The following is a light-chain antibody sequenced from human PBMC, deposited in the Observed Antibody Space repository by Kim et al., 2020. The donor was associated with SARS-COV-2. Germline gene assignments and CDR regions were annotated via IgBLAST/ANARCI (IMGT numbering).Light chain of an antibody. V-gene: IGLV4-69*01. CDR3: QTWGTGIP. CDR2: LNSDGSH. CDR1: SGHSSYA. Sequence: GASVKLTCTLSSGHSSYAIAWHQQQPEKGPRYLMKLNSDGSHSTGDGIPDRFSGSSSGAERYLTISSLQSEDEADYYCQTWGTGIPFGGGTQLTVL. J-gene: IGLJ3*02.